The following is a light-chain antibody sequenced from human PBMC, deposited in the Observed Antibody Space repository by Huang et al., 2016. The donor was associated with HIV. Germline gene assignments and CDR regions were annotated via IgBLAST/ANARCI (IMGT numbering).Light chain of an antibody. CDR2: GAF. CDR3: QQYDNWPPMYT. V-gene: IGKV3-15*01. CDR1: QNISRN. J-gene: IGKJ2*01. Sequence: DIVLTQSPATLSLSPGERATLSCRASQNISRNLAWYQQKPGQAPRLLIYGAFTRAAGFPARFSGSGSETEFTLTISSLESEDFAVYYCQQYDNWPPMYTFGQGTKLEIK.